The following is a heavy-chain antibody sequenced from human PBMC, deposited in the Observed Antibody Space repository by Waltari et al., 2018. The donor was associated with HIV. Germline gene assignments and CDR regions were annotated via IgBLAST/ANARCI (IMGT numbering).Heavy chain of an antibody. CDR3: TTWQVGSY. Sequence: EVQVVESGGGLVKPGGSLRLPCGAYGFTFTNAWMSWVRQAPGKGLEWVGRIKTKAEGETVEYATPVKGRFTISRDDSKNTLYLQMNSLTTEDTAVYYCTTWQVGSYWGHGTLVTVSS. CDR2: IKTKAEGETV. V-gene: IGHV3-15*01. CDR1: GFTFTNAW. D-gene: IGHD3-10*01. J-gene: IGHJ4*01.